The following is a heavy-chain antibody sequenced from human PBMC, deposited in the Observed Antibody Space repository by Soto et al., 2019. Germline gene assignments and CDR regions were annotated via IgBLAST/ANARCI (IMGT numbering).Heavy chain of an antibody. CDR3: ARDSSGWYNFDS. Sequence: GGSLRLSCAASGFTFSSYAMDWVRQAPGKGLEWVTVISKDGTNKFYADSVKGRFTISRDNSKKTLYLQMSSLRVDDTAVYYCARDSSGWYNFDSWGRGTLVTVSS. CDR1: GFTFSSYA. V-gene: IGHV3-30*04. CDR2: ISKDGTNK. D-gene: IGHD6-19*01. J-gene: IGHJ4*02.